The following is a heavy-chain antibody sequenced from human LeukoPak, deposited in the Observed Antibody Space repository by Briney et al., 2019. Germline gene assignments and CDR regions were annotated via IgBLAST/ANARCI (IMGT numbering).Heavy chain of an antibody. D-gene: IGHD2-15*01. J-gene: IGHJ5*02. CDR1: GFTFSSYS. V-gene: IGHV3-48*02. CDR3: ARDLLGYCSGGSCYDDNWFDP. CDR2: ISSSSTI. Sequence: GGSLRLSCAASGFTFSSYSMNWVRQAPGKGLEWVSYISSSSTIYYADSVKGRFTISRDNAKNSLYLQMNSLRDEDTAVYYCARDLLGYCSGGSCYDDNWFDPWGQGTLVTVSS.